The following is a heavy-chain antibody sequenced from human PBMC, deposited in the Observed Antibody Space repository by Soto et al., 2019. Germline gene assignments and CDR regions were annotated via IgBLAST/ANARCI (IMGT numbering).Heavy chain of an antibody. CDR2: IYYSGIT. Sequence: SETLSLTCTVSGGSIGSYYWSWIRQPPGKGLEWIGYIYYSGITDYNPSLKSRVTISVDTSKSQFSLKLSSVTAADTAVYYCARGGGVYYFDYWGQGTLATVS. CDR1: GGSIGSYY. V-gene: IGHV4-59*01. CDR3: ARGGGVYYFDY. J-gene: IGHJ4*02. D-gene: IGHD2-8*02.